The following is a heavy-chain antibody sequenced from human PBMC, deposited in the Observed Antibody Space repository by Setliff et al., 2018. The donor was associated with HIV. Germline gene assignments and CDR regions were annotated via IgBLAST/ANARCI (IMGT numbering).Heavy chain of an antibody. CDR1: GYTFTDFY. Sequence: ASVKVSCKASGYTFTDFYIHWVRQAPGQGLEWIGRINPKSGVADYLRKFQGRVTMTTDTSTNTAHMELIRPRFDDTTVYYCARAHFLVAMTRNWFDPWGQGTLVTVSS. V-gene: IGHV1-2*06. CDR2: INPKSGVA. D-gene: IGHD5-12*01. J-gene: IGHJ5*02. CDR3: ARAHFLVAMTRNWFDP.